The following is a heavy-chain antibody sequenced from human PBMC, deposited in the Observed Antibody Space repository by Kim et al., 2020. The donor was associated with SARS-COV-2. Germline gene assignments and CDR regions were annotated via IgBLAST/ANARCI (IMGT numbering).Heavy chain of an antibody. V-gene: IGHV3-21*01. CDR3: ARDTTIAMIDS. D-gene: IGHD2-21*01. Sequence: INSADSVKGRLTNSRDNGKSSLYRQMNSLRAEDTAVYCCARDTTIAMIDSWGQGTLVTVSS. CDR2: I. J-gene: IGHJ4*02.